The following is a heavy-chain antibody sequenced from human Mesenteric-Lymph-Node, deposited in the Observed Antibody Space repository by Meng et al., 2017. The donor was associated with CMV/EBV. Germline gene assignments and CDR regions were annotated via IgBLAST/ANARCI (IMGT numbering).Heavy chain of an antibody. D-gene: IGHD1-1*01. Sequence: GGSLRLSCAASGFTFSNYGMHWVRQAPGKGLEWVAFIHFDGTTKYYTDSVKGRFTISRDNSKNTLYLQMNSLRAGDTAVYYCAKDAYNENFDYWGQGTLVTVS. CDR3: AKDAYNENFDY. V-gene: IGHV3-30*02. CDR2: IHFDGTTK. J-gene: IGHJ4*02. CDR1: GFTFSNYG.